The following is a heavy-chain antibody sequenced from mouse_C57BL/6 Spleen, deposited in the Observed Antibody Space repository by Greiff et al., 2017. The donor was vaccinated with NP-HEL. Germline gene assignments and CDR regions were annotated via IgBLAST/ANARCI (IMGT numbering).Heavy chain of an antibody. V-gene: IGHV5-9-1*02. Sequence: EVKLVESGEGLVKPGGSLKLSCAASGFTFSSYAMSWVRQTPEKRLEWVAYISSGGDYIYYADTVKGRFTISRDNARNTLYLQRSSLKSEDTAMYYCTREGVTTDVYYAMDYWGQGTSVTVSS. CDR3: TREGVTTDVYYAMDY. J-gene: IGHJ4*01. CDR2: ISSGGDYI. CDR1: GFTFSSYA. D-gene: IGHD2-2*01.